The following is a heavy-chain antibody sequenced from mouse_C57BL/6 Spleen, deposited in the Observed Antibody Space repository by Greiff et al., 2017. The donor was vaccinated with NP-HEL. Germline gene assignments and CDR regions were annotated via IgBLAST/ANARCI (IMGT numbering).Heavy chain of an antibody. D-gene: IGHD2-2*01. CDR3: ARSYGYSPFAY. CDR2: IYPRDGST. CDR1: GYTFTSYD. V-gene: IGHV1-85*01. J-gene: IGHJ3*01. Sequence: QVHVKQSGPELVKPGASVKLSCKASGYTFTSYDINWVKQRPGQGLEWIGWIYPRDGSTKYNEKFKGKATLTVDTSSSTAYMELHSLTSEDSAVYFCARSYGYSPFAYWGQGTLVTVSA.